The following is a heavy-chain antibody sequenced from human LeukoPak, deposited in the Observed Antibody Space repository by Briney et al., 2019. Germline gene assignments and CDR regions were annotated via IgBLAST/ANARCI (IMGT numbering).Heavy chain of an antibody. V-gene: IGHV1-69*05. D-gene: IGHD3-16*02. Sequence: ASVKVSCKASGGTFSSYAISWVRQAPGQGLEWTGGIIPIFGTANYAQKFQGRVTITTDESTSTAYMELSSLRSEDTAVYYCARGHDYVWGSYRPSILFDYWGQGTLVTVSS. CDR1: GGTFSSYA. CDR2: IIPIFGTA. CDR3: ARGHDYVWGSYRPSILFDY. J-gene: IGHJ4*02.